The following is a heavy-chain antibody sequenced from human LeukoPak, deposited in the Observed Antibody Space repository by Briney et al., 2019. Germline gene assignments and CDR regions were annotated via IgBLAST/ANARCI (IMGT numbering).Heavy chain of an antibody. CDR3: ARESRLVTGWFDP. Sequence: SETLSLTCTVSGGSISPYYWSWIRQPPGKGLEWIGRIYTSGSTNYNPSLKSRVTISVDTSKNQFSLKLSSVTAADTAVYYCARESRLVTGWFDPWGQGTLVTVSS. D-gene: IGHD3-9*01. V-gene: IGHV4-4*08. CDR1: GGSISPYY. J-gene: IGHJ5*02. CDR2: IYTSGST.